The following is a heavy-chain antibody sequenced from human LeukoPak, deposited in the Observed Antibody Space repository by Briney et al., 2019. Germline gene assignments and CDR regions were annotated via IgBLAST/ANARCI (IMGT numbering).Heavy chain of an antibody. CDR2: IWYDGSNK. D-gene: IGHD2-2*01. CDR1: GFTFSSYG. CDR3: ARPLSSTSGGYFDY. V-gene: IGHV3-33*01. J-gene: IGHJ4*02. Sequence: QTGGSLRLSCAASGFTFSSYGMHWVRQAPGKGLERVAVIWYDGSNKYYADSVKGRFTISRDNSKNTLYLQMNSLRAEDTAVYYCARPLSSTSGGYFDYWGQGTLVTVSS.